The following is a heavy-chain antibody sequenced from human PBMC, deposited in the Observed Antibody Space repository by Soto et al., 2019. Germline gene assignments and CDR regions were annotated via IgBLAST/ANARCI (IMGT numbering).Heavy chain of an antibody. CDR2: ISYDGSNK. Sequence: VGSLRLSCAASGFTFSSYAMHWVRQAPGKGLEWVAVISYDGSNKYYADSVKGRFTISRDNSKNTLYLQMNSLRAEDTAVYYCAREGEYGYDYVWGSYRPYRYYYYGMDVWGQGTTVTV. CDR1: GFTFSSYA. V-gene: IGHV3-30-3*01. D-gene: IGHD3-16*02. CDR3: AREGEYGYDYVWGSYRPYRYYYYGMDV. J-gene: IGHJ6*02.